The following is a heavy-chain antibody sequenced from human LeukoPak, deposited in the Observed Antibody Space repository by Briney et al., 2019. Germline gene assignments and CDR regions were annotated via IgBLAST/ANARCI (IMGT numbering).Heavy chain of an antibody. CDR2: IYYSGST. CDR1: GGSISSYY. D-gene: IGHD3-9*01. CDR3: ARHPGGYYDILTGYYLMDV. Sequence: SETLSLTCTVSGGSISSYYWSWIRQPPGKGLEWIGYIYYSGSTNYNPSLKSRVTISVDTSKNKFSLKLSSVTAADTAVYYCARHPGGYYDILTGYYLMDVWGQGTMVTVSS. J-gene: IGHJ6*02. V-gene: IGHV4-59*08.